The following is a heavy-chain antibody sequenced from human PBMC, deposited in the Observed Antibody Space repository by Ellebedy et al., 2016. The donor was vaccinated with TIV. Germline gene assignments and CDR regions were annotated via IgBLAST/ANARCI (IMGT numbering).Heavy chain of an antibody. J-gene: IGHJ4*02. Sequence: GESLKISCAASGFIFSSYWMTWVRQAPGKGLEWVAHIKQDGSEKYYVDSVKGRFTISRDNAENSLYLQMNSLRAEDTAVYYCARRGLAAGGTLLYYWGQGTLVTVSS. CDR3: ARRGLAAGGTLLYY. V-gene: IGHV3-7*03. CDR1: GFIFSSYW. CDR2: IKQDGSEK. D-gene: IGHD6-13*01.